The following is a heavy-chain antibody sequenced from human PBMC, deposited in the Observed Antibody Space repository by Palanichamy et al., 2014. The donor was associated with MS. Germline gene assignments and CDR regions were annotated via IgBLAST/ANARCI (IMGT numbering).Heavy chain of an antibody. D-gene: IGHD1-20*01. CDR1: GFIFNNYA. V-gene: IGHV3-23*01. J-gene: IGHJ4*02. Sequence: QLSESGGNLVQPGGSLRLSCAGSGFIFNNYAMTWVRQAPGKGLEWVSTISGSGGHTDYADPVKGRFAISRDNSKKTLYLQMNSLRADDTGLYYCAKARIPDYKWTENRVPDYWGQGTLVTVSS. CDR3: AKARIPDYKWTENRVPDY. CDR2: ISGSGGHT.